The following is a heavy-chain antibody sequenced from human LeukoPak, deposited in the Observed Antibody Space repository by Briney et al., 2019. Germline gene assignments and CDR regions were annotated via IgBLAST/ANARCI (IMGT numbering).Heavy chain of an antibody. D-gene: IGHD2-15*01. CDR1: GFTFADYS. V-gene: IGHV3-49*04. CDR3: TRDLESSIVVVVAATLVAFDY. Sequence: GGSLRLSCTASGFTFADYSMSWVRQAPGKGLEWVGFIRSKAYGGSTEYAASVKGRFTISRDDSKSIAHLQMNSLKTEDTGVYYCTRDLESSIVVVVAATLVAFDYWGQGALVTVSS. J-gene: IGHJ4*02. CDR2: IRSKAYGGST.